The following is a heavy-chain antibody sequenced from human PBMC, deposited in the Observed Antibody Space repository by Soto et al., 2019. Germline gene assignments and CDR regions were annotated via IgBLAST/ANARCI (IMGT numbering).Heavy chain of an antibody. CDR3: ARYSGSYTDFQH. J-gene: IGHJ1*01. V-gene: IGHV3-21*01. Sequence: GGSLRLSSAASGFTFSSYSMNWVRQAPGKGLEWVSSISSSSSYIYYADSVKGRFTISRDNAKNSLYLQMNSLRAEDTAVYYCARYSGSYTDFQHWGQGTLVTVSS. CDR1: GFTFSSYS. CDR2: ISSSSSYI. D-gene: IGHD1-26*01.